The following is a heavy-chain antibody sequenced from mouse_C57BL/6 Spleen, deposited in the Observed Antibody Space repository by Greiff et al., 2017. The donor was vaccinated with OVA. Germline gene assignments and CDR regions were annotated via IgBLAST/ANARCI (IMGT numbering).Heavy chain of an antibody. CDR3: AREGYYYGPPAWFAY. CDR2: IDPEDGET. V-gene: IGHV14-2*01. CDR1: GFNIKDYY. Sequence: EVQLQQSGAELVKPGASVKLSCTASGFNIKDYYMHWVKQRTEQGLEWIGRIDPEDGETKYAPKFPGKGTITADTSSNTAYLQLSSLTSEDTAVYYCAREGYYYGPPAWFAYWGQGTLVTVSA. J-gene: IGHJ3*01. D-gene: IGHD1-1*01.